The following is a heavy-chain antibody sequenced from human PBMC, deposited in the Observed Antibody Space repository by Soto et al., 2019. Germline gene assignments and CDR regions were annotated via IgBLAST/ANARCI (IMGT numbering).Heavy chain of an antibody. CDR1: GFTFSTHD. D-gene: IGHD5-12*01. J-gene: IGHJ6*02. CDR3: AKGRLGIQYYGVDV. CDR2: ISGSGGST. Sequence: PGGSLRLSCAASGFTFSTHDMSWVRQAPGKGLEWVSAISGSGGSTYYADSVKGRFTITRDNSKNTLYLQMNSLRAEDTAVYYCAKGRLGIQYYGVDVWGQGTTVTVSS. V-gene: IGHV3-23*01.